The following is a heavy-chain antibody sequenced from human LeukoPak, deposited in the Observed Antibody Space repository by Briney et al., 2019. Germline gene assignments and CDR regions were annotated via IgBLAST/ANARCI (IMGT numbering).Heavy chain of an antibody. CDR3: ARSDSGWYYFDY. J-gene: IGHJ4*02. CDR1: GYTFTSYG. CDR2: ISAYNGNT. V-gene: IGHV1-18*01. D-gene: IGHD6-19*01. Sequence: GASVKVSCKASGYTFTSYGISWVREAPGQGLEWMGWISAYNGNTNYAQKLQGTVTITTDTSTSTAYMELRSQRSDDTAVYYCARSDSGWYYFDYWGQGTLVTVSS.